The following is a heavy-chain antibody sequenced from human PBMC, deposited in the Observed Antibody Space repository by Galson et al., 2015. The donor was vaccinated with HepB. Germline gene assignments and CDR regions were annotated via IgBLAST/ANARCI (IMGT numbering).Heavy chain of an antibody. D-gene: IGHD2-15*01. CDR3: AGVDVVVVAATLATHRTIEESAEYFQH. V-gene: IGHV4-34*01. CDR2: INHSGST. CDR1: GGSFSGYY. J-gene: IGHJ1*01. Sequence: SETLSLTCAVYGGSFSGYYWSWIRQPPWKGLEWIGEINHSGSTNYNPSLKSRVTISVDTSKNQFSLKLSSVTAADTAVYYCAGVDVVVVAATLATHRTIEESAEYFQHWGQGTLVTVSS.